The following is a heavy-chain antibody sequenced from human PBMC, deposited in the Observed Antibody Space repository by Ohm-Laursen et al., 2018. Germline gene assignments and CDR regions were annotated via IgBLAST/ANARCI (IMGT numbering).Heavy chain of an antibody. D-gene: IGHD1-26*01. J-gene: IGHJ4*02. V-gene: IGHV3-23*01. Sequence: GSLRLSCTASGFTFSTYAMNWVRQAPGKGLEWVSAISGSVDSTYYADSVRGRFTISRDTSKNTLSLQMSSLRAEDTAVYYCAKLVGATPLDYWGQGTLVTVSS. CDR1: GFTFSTYA. CDR3: AKLVGATPLDY. CDR2: ISGSVDST.